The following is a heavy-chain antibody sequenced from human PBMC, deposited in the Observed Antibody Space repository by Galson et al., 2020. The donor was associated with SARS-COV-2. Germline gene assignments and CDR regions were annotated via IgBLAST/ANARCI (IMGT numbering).Heavy chain of an antibody. V-gene: IGHV3-33*01. D-gene: IGHD3-22*01. Sequence: TGGSLRLSCAASGFTFSSYGMHWVRQAPGKGLEWVAVIWYDGSNKYYADSVKGRFTISRDNSKNTLYLQMNSLRAEDTAVYYCARDSPSPYYADSIGSPPLDYWGQGTLVTVSS. CDR3: ARDSPSPYYADSIGSPPLDY. J-gene: IGHJ4*02. CDR1: GFTFSSYG. CDR2: IWYDGSNK.